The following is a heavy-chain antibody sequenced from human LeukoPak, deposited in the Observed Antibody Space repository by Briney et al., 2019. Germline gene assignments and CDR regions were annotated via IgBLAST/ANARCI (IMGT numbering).Heavy chain of an antibody. CDR3: ASGYSYIIDY. V-gene: IGHV4-61*02. D-gene: IGHD5-18*01. CDR1: GGSISSGSYY. J-gene: IGHJ4*02. Sequence: SETLSLTCTVSGGSISSGSYYWSWIRQPAGKGLEWIGRIYTSGSTNYNPSLKSRVTISVDTSKNQFSLKLSSVTAADTAVYYCASGYSYIIDYWGQGTLVTVSS. CDR2: IYTSGST.